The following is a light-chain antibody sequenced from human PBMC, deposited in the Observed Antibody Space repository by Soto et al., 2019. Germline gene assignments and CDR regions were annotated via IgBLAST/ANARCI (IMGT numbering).Light chain of an antibody. CDR2: MAS. Sequence: DIQMTQSPSTLSASVGDRVTITCRASQNINNWLAWYQQKPGKAPKVLIYMASSLESGVPSRFSGSGPGTEFILTISSLQPDDFATYYCQQYSNYLYTFGQGTKLESK. CDR1: QNINNW. J-gene: IGKJ2*01. V-gene: IGKV1-5*03. CDR3: QQYSNYLYT.